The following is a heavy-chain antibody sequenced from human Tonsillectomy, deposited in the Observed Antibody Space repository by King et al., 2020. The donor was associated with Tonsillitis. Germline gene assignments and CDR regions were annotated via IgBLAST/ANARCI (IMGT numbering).Heavy chain of an antibody. CDR1: GFTFDDYA. J-gene: IGHJ6*02. CDR2: ISCISGYM. Sequence: VQLVESGGGLLQPGRSLRLSCAASGFTFDDYAMHWVRQAPGKGLEWVSVISCISGYMGYADSVKGRFTISRENAKNSLYLKMNSLSAEDTALYYCTKDIAITILAGMDVWGQGTTVTVSS. CDR3: TKDIAITILAGMDV. V-gene: IGHV3-9*01. D-gene: IGHD3-3*01.